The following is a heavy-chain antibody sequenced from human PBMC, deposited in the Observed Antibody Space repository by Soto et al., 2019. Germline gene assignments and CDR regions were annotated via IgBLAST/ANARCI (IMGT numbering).Heavy chain of an antibody. CDR2: IYTDGSRT. CDR3: ARGVRGSYGLDI. J-gene: IGHJ3*02. CDR1: GFIFSDYW. V-gene: IGHV3-74*01. D-gene: IGHD4-17*01. Sequence: EAQLVESGGGLVQPGGSLRLSCAASGFIFSDYWMHWVRQAPGKGLVWVSRIYTDGSRTNYADSVKGRFTISRDNAENTLDMQMNSLRAEETAVYYCARGVRGSYGLDIWGQGTMVTVSS.